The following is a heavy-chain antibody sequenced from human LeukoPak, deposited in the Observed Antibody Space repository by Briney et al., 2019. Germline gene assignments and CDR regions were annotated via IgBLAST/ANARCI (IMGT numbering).Heavy chain of an antibody. Sequence: ASVEVSCKVSGYTLTELSMHWVRQTPGKGLEWMGGFDPEDGETIYAQKFQGRATMTEDTSTDTAYMEVSSLRSEDTALYYCTILVGATHFDYWGQGTLVTVSS. CDR1: GYTLTELS. J-gene: IGHJ4*02. V-gene: IGHV1-24*01. CDR3: TILVGATHFDY. D-gene: IGHD1-26*01. CDR2: FDPEDGET.